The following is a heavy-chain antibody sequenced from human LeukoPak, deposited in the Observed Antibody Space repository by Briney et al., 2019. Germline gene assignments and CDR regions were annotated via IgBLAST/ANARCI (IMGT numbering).Heavy chain of an antibody. D-gene: IGHD3-10*01. CDR2: IIPIFGTA. V-gene: IGHV1-69*13. J-gene: IGHJ4*02. Sequence: GASVKVSCKASGGTFSSYAISWVRQAPGQGLEWMGGIIPIFGTANYAQKFQGRVTITADESTSTVYMEMRGLTSDDTAVYYCAKDLDQYNGRFGGFGHDFWGQGTLVTVSS. CDR3: AKDLDQYNGRFGGFGHDF. CDR1: GGTFSSYA.